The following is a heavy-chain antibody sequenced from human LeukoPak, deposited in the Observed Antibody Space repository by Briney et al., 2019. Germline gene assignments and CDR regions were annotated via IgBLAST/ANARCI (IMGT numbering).Heavy chain of an antibody. CDR2: INTNTGNP. CDR1: GYTFTDYT. Sequence: GASVKVPCKASGYTFTDYTINWVRQAPGQGPEWMGWINTNTGNPTYAQGFTGRFVFSLDTSVTTAYLLISSLKAEDTAVYYCARGGPFDSWGQGTLVTVSS. V-gene: IGHV7-4-1*02. CDR3: ARGGPFDS. J-gene: IGHJ4*02.